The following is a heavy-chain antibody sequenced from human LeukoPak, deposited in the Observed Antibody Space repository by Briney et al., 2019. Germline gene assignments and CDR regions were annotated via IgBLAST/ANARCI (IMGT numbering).Heavy chain of an antibody. CDR3: ARDQGENYDSSGYYPY. D-gene: IGHD3-22*01. Sequence: PGGSLRLSCAASGFTFSNYYMSWIRQAPGKGLEWVSYISGSSGSTNYADSVMGRFTISRDNGKNSLYLQMNSLRAEDTAVYYRARDQGENYDSSGYYPYWGQGTLVTVSS. V-gene: IGHV3-11*06. CDR2: ISGSSGST. J-gene: IGHJ4*02. CDR1: GFTFSNYY.